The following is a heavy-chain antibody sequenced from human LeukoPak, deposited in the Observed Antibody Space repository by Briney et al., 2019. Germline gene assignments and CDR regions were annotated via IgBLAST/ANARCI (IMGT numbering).Heavy chain of an antibody. CDR1: GGSFSGYY. J-gene: IGHJ4*02. CDR3: AREAPYGSGSYPFDY. D-gene: IGHD3-10*01. V-gene: IGHV4-34*01. Sequence: SETLSLTCAVYGGSFSGYYWSWIRQPPGKGLEWIGEINHSGSTNYNPSLKSRVTISVDTSKNQFSLKLSSVTAADTAVYYCAREAPYGSGSYPFDYWGQGILVTVSS. CDR2: INHSGST.